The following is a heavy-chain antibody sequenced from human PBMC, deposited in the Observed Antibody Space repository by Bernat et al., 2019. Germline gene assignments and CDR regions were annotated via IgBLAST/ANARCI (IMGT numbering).Heavy chain of an antibody. Sequence: QVQLVQSGAEVKKPGASVKVSCKASGYTFISYGISWVRQAPGQGLEWMGWISAYNGNTNYAQKLQGRVTMNTDASTSTSYLELTSLRSDDTAVYYCARATYYYDSSGYYYERFDYWGQGTLVTVSS. CDR2: ISAYNGNT. CDR3: ARATYYYDSSGYYYERFDY. CDR1: GYTFISYG. J-gene: IGHJ4*02. V-gene: IGHV1-18*01. D-gene: IGHD3-22*01.